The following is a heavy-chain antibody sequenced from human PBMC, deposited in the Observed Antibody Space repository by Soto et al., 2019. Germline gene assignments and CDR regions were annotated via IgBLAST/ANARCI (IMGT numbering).Heavy chain of an antibody. CDR2: INAGNGNT. D-gene: IGHD3-9*01. CDR1: GYTLTELS. V-gene: IGHV1-3*01. J-gene: IGHJ5*02. Sequence: ASVKVSCKVSGYTLTELSMHWVRQAPGKGLEWMGWINAGNGNTKYSQKFQGRVTITRDTSASTAYMELSSLRSEDTAVYYCARATRKNYDILTGYYLEFDPWGQGTLVTVSS. CDR3: ARATRKNYDILTGYYLEFDP.